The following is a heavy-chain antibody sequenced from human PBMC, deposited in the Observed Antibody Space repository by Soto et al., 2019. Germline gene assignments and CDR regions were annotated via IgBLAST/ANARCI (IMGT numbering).Heavy chain of an antibody. CDR3: ARQSSSSGWEYYYYGMDV. J-gene: IGHJ6*02. CDR1: GCTISSYY. D-gene: IGHD6-6*01. Sequence: SETLSLTCTVSGCTISSYYWSWIRQPTGKGLEWIGYIYYSGSTNYNPSLKSRVTISVDTSKNQFSLKLSSVTAADTAVYYCARQSSSSGWEYYYYGMDVWGQGTTVTVSS. V-gene: IGHV4-59*01. CDR2: IYYSGST.